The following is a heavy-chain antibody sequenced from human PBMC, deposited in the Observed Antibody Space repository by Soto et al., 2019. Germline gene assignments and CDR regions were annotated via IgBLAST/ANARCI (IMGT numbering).Heavy chain of an antibody. CDR1: GGFISTYY. V-gene: IGHV4-59*01. D-gene: IGHD3-16*02. CDR3: ARLPPIVREGYFDL. J-gene: IGHJ2*01. CDR2: IYYIGDT. Sequence: QVQLRESGPGLVKPSETLSLTCTVSGGFISTYYWTWIRQPPEKGLEWIGYIYYIGDTDYNPSLKSRLTXXVXTXXNPFPLELSSVTAADTAAYYCARLPPIVREGYFDLWRRGTLVSVSS.